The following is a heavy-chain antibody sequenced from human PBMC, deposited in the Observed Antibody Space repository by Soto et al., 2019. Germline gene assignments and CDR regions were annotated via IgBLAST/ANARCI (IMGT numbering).Heavy chain of an antibody. J-gene: IGHJ6*02. CDR3: ATNYDFWSGYRIDYYGMDV. CDR1: GGSISSSSYY. V-gene: IGHV4-39*01. CDR2: IYYSGST. Sequence: PSETLSLTCTVSGGSISSSSYYWGWIRQPPGKGLEWIGSIYYSGSTYYNPSLKSRVTISVDTSKNQFSLKLSSVTAADTAVYYCATNYDFWSGYRIDYYGMDVWGQGTTVTVS. D-gene: IGHD3-3*01.